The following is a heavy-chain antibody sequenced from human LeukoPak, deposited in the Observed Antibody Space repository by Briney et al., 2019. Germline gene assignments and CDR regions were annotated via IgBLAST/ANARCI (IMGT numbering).Heavy chain of an antibody. CDR2: INSDGSWT. CDR3: VSFYETY. J-gene: IGHJ4*02. D-gene: IGHD2-2*01. CDR1: GNYW. V-gene: IGHV3-74*01. Sequence: GGSLRPSCAASGNYWMHWVRQAPGKGLVWVSHINSDGSWTGYADSVKGRFTISKDNAKNTVYLQMNNLRAEDTAVYYCVSFYETYWGRGTLVTVSS.